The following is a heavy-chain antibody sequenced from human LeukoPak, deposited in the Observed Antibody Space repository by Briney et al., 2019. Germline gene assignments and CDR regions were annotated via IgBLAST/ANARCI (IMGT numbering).Heavy chain of an antibody. D-gene: IGHD6-19*01. Sequence: PLETLSLTCTVSGGSISSSSYYWGWIRQPPGKGLEWIGSIYYSGSTYYNPSLKSRVTISVDTSKNQFSLKLSSVTAADTAVYYCARGSGIAVAGQGAFDIWGQGTMVTVSS. CDR2: IYYSGST. V-gene: IGHV4-39*07. CDR3: ARGSGIAVAGQGAFDI. J-gene: IGHJ3*02. CDR1: GGSISSSSYY.